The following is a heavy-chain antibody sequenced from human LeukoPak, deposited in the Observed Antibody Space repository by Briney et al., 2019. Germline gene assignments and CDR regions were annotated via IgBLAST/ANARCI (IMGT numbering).Heavy chain of an antibody. J-gene: IGHJ4*02. CDR1: GGSISSHY. Sequence: SETLSLTCTVSGGSISSHYWGWIRQPPGKGLEWIGYIYYSGNTNYNPSLKSRVTISVDTSRNQLSLKLSSVTAADTAVYYCARTLGSSYYYDSSGFDYWGQGTLVTVSS. V-gene: IGHV4-59*11. D-gene: IGHD3-22*01. CDR3: ARTLGSSYYYDSSGFDY. CDR2: IYYSGNT.